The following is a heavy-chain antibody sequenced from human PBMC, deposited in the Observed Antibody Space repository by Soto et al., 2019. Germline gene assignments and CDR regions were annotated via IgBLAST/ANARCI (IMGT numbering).Heavy chain of an antibody. CDR2: ISPGGDSI. D-gene: IGHD7-27*01. CDR1: GXMFDSYA. V-gene: IGHV3-48*03. CDR3: TKSADSAAWGVDF. J-gene: IGHJ4*02. Sequence: PXGSLRLSCVASGXMFDSYAMNWVRRAPGKGLEWVSYISPGGDSIYYAESLKCRITSSRDNARNSLSLQMKILSDEDTAVYYCTKSADSAAWGVDFWGQGTLLTAPQ.